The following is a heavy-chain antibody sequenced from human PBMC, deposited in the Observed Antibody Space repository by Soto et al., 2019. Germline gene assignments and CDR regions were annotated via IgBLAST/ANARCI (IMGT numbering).Heavy chain of an antibody. D-gene: IGHD2-2*02. CDR2: ISSAGDSS. Sequence: GGSLRLSCAASGFTFSSYEMNWVRQAPGKTLEWVSYISSAGDSSYYADSVKSRFTISRDNAKNSLYLQMNSLRAEDTAVYYCARDPSIVVVPAAIRGWFDPWGQGTLVTVSS. V-gene: IGHV3-48*03. CDR3: ARDPSIVVVPAAIRGWFDP. CDR1: GFTFSSYE. J-gene: IGHJ5*02.